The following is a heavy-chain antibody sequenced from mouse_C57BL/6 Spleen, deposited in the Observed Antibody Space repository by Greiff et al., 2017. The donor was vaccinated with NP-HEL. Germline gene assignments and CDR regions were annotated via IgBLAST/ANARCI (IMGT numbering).Heavy chain of an antibody. CDR2: INPNYGTT. CDR3: ARNYGSSYVDYYAMDY. J-gene: IGHJ4*01. CDR1: GYSFTDYN. V-gene: IGHV1-39*01. Sequence: EVKLQESGPELVKPGASVKISCKASGYSFTDYNMNWVKQSNGKSLEWIGVINPNYGTTSYNQKFKGKATLTVDQSSSTAYMQLNSLTSEDSAVYYCARNYGSSYVDYYAMDYWGQGTSVTVSS. D-gene: IGHD1-1*01.